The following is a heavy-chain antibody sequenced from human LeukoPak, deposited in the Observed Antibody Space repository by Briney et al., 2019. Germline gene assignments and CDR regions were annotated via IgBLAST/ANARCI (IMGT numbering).Heavy chain of an antibody. Sequence: GGSLRLSCAASGFTFSNYGMSWVRQAPGKGLEWVANIKEDGSEKYYVDSVKGRFTISRDNAKNSLYLQMNSLRAEDTAVYYCARVYLGAFDIWGQGTMVTVSS. J-gene: IGHJ3*02. V-gene: IGHV3-7*01. CDR2: IKEDGSEK. CDR3: ARVYLGAFDI. D-gene: IGHD2-2*01. CDR1: GFTFSNYG.